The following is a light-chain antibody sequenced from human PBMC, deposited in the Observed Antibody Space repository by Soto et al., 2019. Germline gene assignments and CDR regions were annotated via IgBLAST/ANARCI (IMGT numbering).Light chain of an antibody. CDR3: QQYANWPIYT. Sequence: EIVMTQSPATLSVSPGERATLSCRASQSINSDLAWYQHKPGQAPRLLIYGVSTRDTNISARFSGSGSGTEFTLTISSLQSEDFAVYFCQQYANWPIYTFGQGT. J-gene: IGKJ2*01. CDR1: QSINSD. V-gene: IGKV3-15*01. CDR2: GVS.